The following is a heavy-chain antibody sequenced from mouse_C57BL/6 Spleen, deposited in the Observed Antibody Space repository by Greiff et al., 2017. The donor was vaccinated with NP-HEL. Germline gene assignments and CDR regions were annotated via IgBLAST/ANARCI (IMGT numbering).Heavy chain of an antibody. D-gene: IGHD1-1*01. J-gene: IGHJ3*01. CDR3: ARGGVYYGSRAWCAY. CDR2: ISYSGST. Sequence: EVKLMESGPGMVKPSQSLSLTCTVTGYSITSGYDWHWIRHFPGNKLEWMGYISYSGSTNYNPSLKSRISITHDTSKNHFFLKLNSVTTEDTATYYCARGGVYYGSRAWCAYWGQGTLVTVSA. CDR1: GYSITSGYD. V-gene: IGHV3-1*01.